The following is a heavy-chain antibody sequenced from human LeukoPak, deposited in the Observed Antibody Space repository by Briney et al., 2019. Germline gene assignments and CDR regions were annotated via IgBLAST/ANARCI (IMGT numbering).Heavy chain of an antibody. Sequence: GGSLRPSCAASGFTFSSYEMNWVRQAPGKGLEWVSYISSSGSTIYYADSEKGRFTISRDNAKNSLYLQMNSLRAEDTAVYYCAELGITMIGGVWGKGTTVTISS. CDR2: ISSSGSTI. J-gene: IGHJ6*04. D-gene: IGHD3-10*02. CDR1: GFTFSSYE. CDR3: AELGITMIGGV. V-gene: IGHV3-48*03.